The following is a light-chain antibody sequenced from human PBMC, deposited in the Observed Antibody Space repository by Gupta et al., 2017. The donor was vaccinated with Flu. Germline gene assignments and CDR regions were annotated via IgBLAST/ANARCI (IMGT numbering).Light chain of an antibody. V-gene: IGLV1-44*01. CDR3: AAWDDSLNGLYV. J-gene: IGLJ1*01. Sequence: QSVLTQPPSASGTPGQRVTISCSGSSSNIGSNTVNWYQQLPGTAPKPLIYSNNQRPSGVPDRFSGSKSGTSASLAISGLQSEDEADYYCAAWDDSLNGLYVFGTGTKVTVL. CDR1: SSNIGSNT. CDR2: SNN.